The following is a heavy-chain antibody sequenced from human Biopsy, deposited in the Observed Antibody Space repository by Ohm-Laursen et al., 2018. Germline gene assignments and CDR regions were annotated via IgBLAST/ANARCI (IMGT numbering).Heavy chain of an antibody. D-gene: IGHD1-7*01. CDR1: GYTFTSYD. CDR2: LNPVSGNS. V-gene: IGHV1-8*01. J-gene: IGHJ6*02. CDR3: GRAVRNQLLTDP. Sequence: ASVKVSCKASGYTFTSYDITWVRQASGQGPEWIGWLNPVSGNSNFGQKFRGRVTVTSDTSISTAYMELSGLTSDDTATYYCGRAVRNQLLTDPWGQGTKVTVSS.